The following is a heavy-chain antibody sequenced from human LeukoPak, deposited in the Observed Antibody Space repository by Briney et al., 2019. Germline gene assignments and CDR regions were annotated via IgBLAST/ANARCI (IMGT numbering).Heavy chain of an antibody. CDR2: IYHSGST. CDR3: ARPGYYYDSSGYLDY. V-gene: IGHV4-30-2*01. CDR1: GGSISSGGYY. Sequence: PSETLSLTCTVSGGSISSGGYYWSWIRQPPGKGLEWIGYIYHSGSTYYNPSLKSRVTISVDRSKNQFSLKLSSVTAADTAVYYCARPGYYYDSSGYLDYWGQGTLVTVSS. D-gene: IGHD3-22*01. J-gene: IGHJ4*02.